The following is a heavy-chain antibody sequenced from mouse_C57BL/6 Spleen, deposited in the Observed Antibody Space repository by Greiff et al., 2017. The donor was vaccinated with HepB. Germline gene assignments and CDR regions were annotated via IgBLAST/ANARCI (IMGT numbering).Heavy chain of an antibody. V-gene: IGHV1-52*01. CDR2: IDPSDSET. J-gene: IGHJ4*01. Sequence: VQLKQPGAELVRPGSSVKLSCKASGYTFTSYWIHWVKQRPIQGLEWIGNIDPSDSETHYNQKFKDKATLTVDKSSSTAYMQLSSLTSEDSAVYYCAKAYGISPSYAMDYWGQGTSVTVSS. CDR3: AKAYGISPSYAMDY. CDR1: GYTFTSYW. D-gene: IGHD1-1*01.